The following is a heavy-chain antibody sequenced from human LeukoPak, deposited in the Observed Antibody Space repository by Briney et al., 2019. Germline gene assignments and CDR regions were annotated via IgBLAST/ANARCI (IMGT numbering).Heavy chain of an antibody. CDR3: AIGSAFDI. CDR2: ISSSSSHI. J-gene: IGHJ3*02. V-gene: IGHV3-21*01. CDR1: GFTFSSYS. Sequence: PGESLRLSCAASGFTFSSYSMNWVRQLPGKGLELVSSISSSSSHIYYAVSVKGRFTISRDNAKQSLDMHMHSLIAEDTAVYYCAIGSAFDIWGQGTMVTVSS.